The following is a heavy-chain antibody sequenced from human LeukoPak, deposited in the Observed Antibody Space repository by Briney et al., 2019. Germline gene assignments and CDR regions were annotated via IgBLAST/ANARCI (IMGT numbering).Heavy chain of an antibody. J-gene: IGHJ4*02. CDR3: AGAAVAYFDY. D-gene: IGHD6-19*01. CDR1: GGSFSGYY. CDR2: INHSGST. V-gene: IGHV4-34*01. Sequence: PSETLSLTCAVYGGSFSGYYWSWIRQPPGKGLEWIGEINHSGSTNYNPSLKSRVTISVDTSKNQFSLKLSSVTAADTAVYYCAGAAVAYFDYWGQGTLVTVSS.